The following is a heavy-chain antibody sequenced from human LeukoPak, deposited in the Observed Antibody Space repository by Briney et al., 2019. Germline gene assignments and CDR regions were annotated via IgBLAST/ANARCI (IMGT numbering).Heavy chain of an antibody. CDR2: IKSDGST. D-gene: IGHD3-22*01. V-gene: IGHV3-74*01. Sequence: GGSLRLSCAASGFTFSSYWMHWVRQAPGKGLVWVSRIKSDGSTNYADSVKGRFTISRDNAKNTVSLQMNSLRAEDTGVYYCARAPSEIGGYYREYFHHWGKGTLVTVSS. CDR1: GFTFSSYW. J-gene: IGHJ1*01. CDR3: ARAPSEIGGYYREYFHH.